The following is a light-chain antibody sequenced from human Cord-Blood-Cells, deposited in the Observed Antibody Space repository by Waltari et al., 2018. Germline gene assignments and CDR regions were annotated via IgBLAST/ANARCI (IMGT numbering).Light chain of an antibody. J-gene: IGLJ1*01. CDR2: DVS. Sequence: QSALTQPRSVSGSPGQSVTISCTGTSSDVGGYNYVSWYQQHPGKAPKLMIYDVSKRPSGVPDRFSGAKSGNTASLTISGLQAEDEADYYCCSYAGSYTYVFGTGTNVTGL. CDR3: CSYAGSYTYV. CDR1: SSDVGGYNY. V-gene: IGLV2-11*01.